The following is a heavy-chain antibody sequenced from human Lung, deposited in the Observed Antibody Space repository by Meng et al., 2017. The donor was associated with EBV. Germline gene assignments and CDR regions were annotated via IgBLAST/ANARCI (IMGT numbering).Heavy chain of an antibody. J-gene: IGHJ4*02. CDR2: INHSGST. D-gene: IGHD3-22*01. Sequence: QLQQWGAGLLKPSETLSLACAVYGGSFSGYYWSWIRQPPGKGLEWIGEINHSGSTNYNPSLKSRVTISVDTSKNQFSLKLSSVTAADTAVYYCARALFDYYDSSGYYDYWGQGTLVTASS. CDR3: ARALFDYYDSSGYYDY. CDR1: GGSFSGYY. V-gene: IGHV4-34*01.